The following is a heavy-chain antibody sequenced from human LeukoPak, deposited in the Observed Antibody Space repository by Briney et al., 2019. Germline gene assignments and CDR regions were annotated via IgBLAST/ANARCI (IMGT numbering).Heavy chain of an antibody. CDR1: GYTFTSYG. CDR2: IIAYNGNT. D-gene: IGHD2-15*01. J-gene: IGHJ5*02. Sequence: GASVKVSCKASGYTFTSYGISWVRQAPGQGLEWMGWIIAYNGNTNYAQKLQGRVTMTTDTSTSTAYMELRSLRSDDTAVYYCARDSKYYSGGSCYADWFDPWGQGTLVTVSS. V-gene: IGHV1-18*01. CDR3: ARDSKYYSGGSCYADWFDP.